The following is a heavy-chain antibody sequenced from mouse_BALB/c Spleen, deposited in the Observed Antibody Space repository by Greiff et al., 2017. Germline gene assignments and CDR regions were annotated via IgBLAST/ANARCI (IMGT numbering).Heavy chain of an antibody. Sequence: EVQLVESGGGLVQPGGSLRLSCATSGFTFTDYYMSWVRQPPGKALEWLGFIRNKANGYTTEYSASVKGRFTISRDNSQSILYLQMNTLRAEDSSTYYCARDDDWFAYWGQGTLVTVSA. J-gene: IGHJ3*01. V-gene: IGHV7-3*02. CDR3: ARDDDWFAY. CDR1: GFTFTDYY. CDR2: IRNKANGYTT.